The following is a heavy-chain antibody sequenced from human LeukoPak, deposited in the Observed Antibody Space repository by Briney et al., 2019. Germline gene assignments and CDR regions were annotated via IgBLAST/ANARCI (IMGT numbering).Heavy chain of an antibody. CDR2: ISYDGSNK. CDR3: AKDGRDYGDYVDY. CDR1: GFTFSSYG. Sequence: GRSLRLSCAASGFTFSSYGMHWVRQAPGKGLEWVGVISYDGSNKYYADSVKGRFTISRDNSKNTLYLQMNSLRAEDTAVYYCAKDGRDYGDYVDYWGQGTLVTVSS. V-gene: IGHV3-30*18. D-gene: IGHD4-17*01. J-gene: IGHJ4*02.